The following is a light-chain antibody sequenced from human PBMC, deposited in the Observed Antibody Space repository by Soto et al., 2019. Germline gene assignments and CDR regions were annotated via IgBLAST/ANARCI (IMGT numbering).Light chain of an antibody. CDR2: EVT. CDR3: TSYLGNDIWV. CDR1: SSDVGAYKN. V-gene: IGLV2-8*01. J-gene: IGLJ3*02. Sequence: QSALTQPPSASGSPGQSVTISCTGTSSDVGAYKNVSWYQQYPGKAPKLMIYEVTKRPSGVPDRFSGSKSGNTASLTVSGPQAEDEADYYCTSYLGNDIWVFGGGTKLTVL.